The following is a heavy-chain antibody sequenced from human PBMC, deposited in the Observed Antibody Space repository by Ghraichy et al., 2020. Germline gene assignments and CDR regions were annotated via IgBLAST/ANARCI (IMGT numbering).Heavy chain of an antibody. V-gene: IGHV3-33*01. D-gene: IGHD6-13*01. CDR1: GFTFRNYG. J-gene: IGHJ4*02. CDR3: ARDSPTAPGILDY. CDR2: IWFDGSNE. Sequence: GGSLRLSCAASGFTFRNYGMHWVRQAPGKGLEWVAIIWFDGSNENYIDFVKGRFTISRDNSKNTLYLQMNSLRAEDTAVYYCARDSPTAPGILDYWGQGTLVTVSS.